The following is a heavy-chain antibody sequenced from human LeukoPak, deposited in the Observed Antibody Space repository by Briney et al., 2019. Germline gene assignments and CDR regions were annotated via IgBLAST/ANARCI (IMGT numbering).Heavy chain of an antibody. CDR3: ARAKNYYDSSGSYDS. CDR1: GFTVSSNY. D-gene: IGHD3-22*01. Sequence: GGSLRLSCAASGFTVSSNYMSWVRQAPGKGLEWVSVIYSGGSTYYADSVKGRFTISRDNSKNTLYRQMNSLRAEDTAVYYCARAKNYYDSSGSYDSWGKGTLVTVS. V-gene: IGHV3-66*01. CDR2: IYSGGST. J-gene: IGHJ4*02.